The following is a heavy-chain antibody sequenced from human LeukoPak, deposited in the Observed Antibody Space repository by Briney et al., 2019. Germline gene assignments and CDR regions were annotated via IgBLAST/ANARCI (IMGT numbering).Heavy chain of an antibody. D-gene: IGHD4-17*01. J-gene: IGHJ4*02. Sequence: PGGSLRLSCAASGFTFSSYSMNWVRQAPGKGLEWVSSISSSSSYIYYADSVKGRFTISRDNAKNSLYLQMNSLRAEDTAVYYCARDLNDYGDLLGYWGQGTLVTVSS. CDR2: ISSSSSYI. CDR3: ARDLNDYGDLLGY. V-gene: IGHV3-21*01. CDR1: GFTFSSYS.